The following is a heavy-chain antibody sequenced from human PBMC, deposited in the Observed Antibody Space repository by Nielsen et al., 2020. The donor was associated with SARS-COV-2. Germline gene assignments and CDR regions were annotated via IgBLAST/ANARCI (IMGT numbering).Heavy chain of an antibody. D-gene: IGHD3-22*01. V-gene: IGHV3-30-3*01. CDR1: GFTFSSYA. CDR2: ISYDGSNK. J-gene: IGHJ6*02. CDR3: ARDRDYDSSGYYYYYGMDV. Sequence: GGSLRLSCAASGFTFSSYAMHWVRQAPGKGLEWVAVISYDGSNKYYADSVKGRFTISRDNSKNTLYLQMNSLRAEDTAVYYCARDRDYDSSGYYYYYGMDVWGQGTTVTVSS.